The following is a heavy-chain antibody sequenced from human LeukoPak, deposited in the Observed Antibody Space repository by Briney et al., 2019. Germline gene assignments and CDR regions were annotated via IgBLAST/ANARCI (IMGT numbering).Heavy chain of an antibody. CDR3: AKYCSGGNCLGDS. J-gene: IGHJ5*01. CDR1: GFSFSVYG. CDR2: IRYDGSDK. Sequence: PGGSLRLSCAASGFSFSVYGMHWVRQAPGKGLEWVAFIRYDGSDKYYADSLKGRFTVSRDNSKNTLYLQMNSLRPEDTAVYYCAKYCSGGNCLGDSWGQGTLVTVSS. D-gene: IGHD2-15*01. V-gene: IGHV3-30*02.